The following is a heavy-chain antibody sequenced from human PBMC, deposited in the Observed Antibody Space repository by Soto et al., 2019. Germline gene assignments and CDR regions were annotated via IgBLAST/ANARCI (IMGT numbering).Heavy chain of an antibody. Sequence: GASVKVSCKTSGYPFTTYGVSWVRQAPGQGLEWMGWISAYNGNTNYAQKLQGRVTMTTDTSTSTAYMELRGLRSDDTAAYYCARDRYYNGSGSYYISWFDPWGQGTLVTVSS. CDR2: ISAYNGNT. J-gene: IGHJ5*02. CDR3: ARDRYYNGSGSYYISWFDP. D-gene: IGHD3-10*01. V-gene: IGHV1-18*04. CDR1: GYPFTTYG.